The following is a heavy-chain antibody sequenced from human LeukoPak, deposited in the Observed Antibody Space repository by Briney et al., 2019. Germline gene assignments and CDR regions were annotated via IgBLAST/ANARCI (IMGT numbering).Heavy chain of an antibody. V-gene: IGHV3-74*01. D-gene: IGHD6-13*01. CDR3: ASASSHRIAAGGDY. J-gene: IGHJ4*02. CDR2: INSDGSSR. CDR1: RFTFSNYW. Sequence: GGSLRLSCAASRFTFSNYWMHWVRQAPGKGLVWVSRINSDGSSRNYADSVKGRFTISRDNAKHTLYLQMNSLRAEDTAVYYCASASSHRIAAGGDYWGQGTLVTVYS.